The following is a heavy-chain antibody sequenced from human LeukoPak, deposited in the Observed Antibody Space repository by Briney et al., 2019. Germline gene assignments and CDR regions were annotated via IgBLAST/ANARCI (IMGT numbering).Heavy chain of an antibody. CDR1: GYTFTSYD. V-gene: IGHV1-18*01. D-gene: IGHD3-22*01. J-gene: IGHJ6*02. CDR3: ARKYYYDSSGYTYYYYGMDV. CDR2: MNPNNGNT. Sequence: ASVKVSCKASGYTFTSYDINWVRQATGQGLEWMGWMNPNNGNTNYTQKLQGRVTMTTDTSTSTAYMELRSLRSDDTAVYYCARKYYYDSSGYTYYYYGMDVWGQGTTVTVSS.